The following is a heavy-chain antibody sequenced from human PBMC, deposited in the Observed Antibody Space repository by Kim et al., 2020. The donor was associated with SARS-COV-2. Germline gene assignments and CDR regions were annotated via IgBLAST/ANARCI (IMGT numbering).Heavy chain of an antibody. V-gene: IGHV3-9*01. D-gene: IGHD3-22*01. CDR3: AKDAHYYDSSGYFDY. Sequence: DSVKGRFTSSRDNAKNSLYLQMNSLRAEDTALYYCAKDAHYYDSSGYFDYWVQVTLVTVSS. J-gene: IGHJ4*02.